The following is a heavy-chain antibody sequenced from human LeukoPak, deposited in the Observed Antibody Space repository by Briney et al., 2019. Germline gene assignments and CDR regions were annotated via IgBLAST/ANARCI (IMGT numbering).Heavy chain of an antibody. V-gene: IGHV1-2*02. CDR3: AREEVLRYSDWLPGTGGWFDP. D-gene: IGHD3-9*01. CDR2: INPNSGGT. J-gene: IGHJ5*02. CDR1: GYTFTGYY. Sequence: GASEKVSCKASGYTFTGYYMHWVRQAPGQVLEWMGWINPNSGGTNYAQKFQGRVTMTRDTSISTAYMELSRLRSDDTAVYYCAREEVLRYSDWLPGTGGWFDPWGQGTLVTVSS.